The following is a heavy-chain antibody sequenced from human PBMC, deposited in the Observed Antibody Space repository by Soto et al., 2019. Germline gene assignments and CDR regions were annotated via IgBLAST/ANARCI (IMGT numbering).Heavy chain of an antibody. V-gene: IGHV4-39*01. CDR2: IYYSGST. D-gene: IGHD2-2*01. J-gene: IGHJ4*02. CDR1: GGSISSSSYY. Sequence: SETLSLTCTVSGGSISSSSYYWGWIRQPPGKGLEWIGSIYYSGSTYYNPSLKSRVTISVDTSKNQFSLKLSSVTAADTAVYYCARRGSSTSHTIGYWGQGTLVTVSS. CDR3: ARRGSSTSHTIGY.